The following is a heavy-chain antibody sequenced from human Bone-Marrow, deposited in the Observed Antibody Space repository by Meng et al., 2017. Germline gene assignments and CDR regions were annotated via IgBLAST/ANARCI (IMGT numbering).Heavy chain of an antibody. D-gene: IGHD3-22*01. CDR2: IYYSGST. Sequence: SETLSLTCTVSGGSISSYYWSWIRQPPGQGLEWIGYIYYSGSTNYNPSLKSRVTISVDTSKNQFSLKLSSVTAADTAVYYCARDGSDSSVMIFGAFDIWGQGTMVTVSS. CDR3: ARDGSDSSVMIFGAFDI. CDR1: GGSISSYY. V-gene: IGHV4-59*01. J-gene: IGHJ3*02.